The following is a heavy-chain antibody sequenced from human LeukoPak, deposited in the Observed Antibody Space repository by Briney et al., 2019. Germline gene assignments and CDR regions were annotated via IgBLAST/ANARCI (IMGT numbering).Heavy chain of an antibody. J-gene: IGHJ4*02. CDR2: INAGNGNT. V-gene: IGHV1-3*01. D-gene: IGHD3-16*02. CDR1: GYTFTSYA. Sequence: ASVKVSCKASGYTFTSYAMHWVRQAPEQRLEWMGWINAGNGNTKYSQKFQGRVTITRDTSASTAYMELSSLRSEDTAVYYCARPLFAKGLYDYVWGSYRYDYYFDYWGQGTLVTVSS. CDR3: ARPLFAKGLYDYVWGSYRYDYYFDY.